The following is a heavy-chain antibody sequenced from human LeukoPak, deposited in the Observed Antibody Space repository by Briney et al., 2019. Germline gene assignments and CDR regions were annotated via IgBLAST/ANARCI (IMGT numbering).Heavy chain of an antibody. CDR2: ISPKTGGT. CDR1: GYTFTDYY. Sequence: ASVKVSCKTSGYTFTDYYIHWLRQAPGQGLEWLGWISPKTGGTSYGEKFQGRVTLTRDPSITTAHMELRGLRSDDSAFYCCVIDEWELQDYWGQGTRVIV. V-gene: IGHV1-2*02. J-gene: IGHJ4*02. CDR3: VIDEWELQDY. D-gene: IGHD1-26*01.